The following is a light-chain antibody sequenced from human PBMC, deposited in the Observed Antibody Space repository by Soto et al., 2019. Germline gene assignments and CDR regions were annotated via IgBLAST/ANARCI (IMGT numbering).Light chain of an antibody. V-gene: IGKV3-20*01. CDR3: QQYGDPPYT. CDR1: QSVYSNY. J-gene: IGKJ2*01. CDR2: HSS. Sequence: MVLTQSPGTLSLSPGEGASLSCRASQSVYSNYLAWYQHKPGRSPRLLIYHSSTRAAGTPDRFSGSGSGTDFALTISRLEPEDFAVYYCQQYGDPPYTFGQGTRVEIK.